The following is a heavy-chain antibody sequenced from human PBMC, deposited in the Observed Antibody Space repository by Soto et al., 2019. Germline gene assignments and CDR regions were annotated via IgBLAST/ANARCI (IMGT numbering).Heavy chain of an antibody. CDR3: ARDAGGRGNGAFDL. Sequence: SETLSLTCTVSGGSINTYYWSWMRQPPGKGLEWIGYIYYSGSTNSNPSLKSRVTISEDPSKNQLSLKLSSVTAADTAVYYCARDAGGRGNGAFDLWGQGTMVTVSS. V-gene: IGHV4-59*01. CDR1: GGSINTYY. CDR2: IYYSGST. J-gene: IGHJ3*01. D-gene: IGHD3-16*01.